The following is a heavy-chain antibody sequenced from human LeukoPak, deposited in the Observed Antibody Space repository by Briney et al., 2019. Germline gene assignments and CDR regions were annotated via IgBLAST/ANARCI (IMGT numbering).Heavy chain of an antibody. CDR1: GYTFTGYY. V-gene: IGHV1-46*01. CDR3: ARPGIAASHFDY. D-gene: IGHD6-13*01. J-gene: IGHJ4*02. Sequence: GASVKVSCKTSGYTFTGYYMHWVRQAPGQGLEWMGIINPSGGSTSYAQKFQGRATMTRDTSTSTVYMELSSLRSEDTAVYYCARPGIAASHFDYWGQGTLVTVSS. CDR2: INPSGGST.